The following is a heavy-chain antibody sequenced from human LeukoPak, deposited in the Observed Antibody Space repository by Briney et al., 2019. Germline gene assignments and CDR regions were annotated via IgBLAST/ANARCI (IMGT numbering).Heavy chain of an antibody. CDR2: INHSGST. J-gene: IGHJ6*03. CDR3: ARGREYSSSYYYYYYYMDV. V-gene: IGHV4-34*01. Sequence: SDTLSLTCAVYGASFSGYYWSWIRQPPGKGPEWIGEINHSGSTNYNPSLKSRVTISVDTSKNQFSLKLSSVTAADTAVYYCARGREYSSSYYYYYYYMDVWGKGTTVTVSS. D-gene: IGHD6-6*01. CDR1: GASFSGYY.